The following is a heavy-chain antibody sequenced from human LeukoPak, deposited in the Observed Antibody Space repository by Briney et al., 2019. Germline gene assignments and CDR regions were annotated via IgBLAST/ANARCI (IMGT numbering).Heavy chain of an antibody. CDR3: SKDQLESRSSYMDV. V-gene: IGHV3-30*18. CDR1: GFSFSSYG. CDR2: ISYGGSNK. Sequence: GRPLLLSGAASGFSFSSYGMRWVRPPPRGRLEWVEVISYGGSNKYYQDSVKRRFTIYRDNSKNTLYLQMNSLRAEDTAVYYCSKDQLESRSSYMDVWAKGTSVSVS. J-gene: IGHJ6*03. D-gene: IGHD3-10*01.